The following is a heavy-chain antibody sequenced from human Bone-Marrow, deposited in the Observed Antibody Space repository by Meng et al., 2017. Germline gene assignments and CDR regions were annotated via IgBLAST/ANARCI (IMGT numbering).Heavy chain of an antibody. CDR2: IYYFGDT. J-gene: IGHJ4*02. CDR3: ARHKGNSYGYLYFDY. Sequence: QLQLQESGPGRVKPSETRSLTGTVAGGSISDRSYYWGWIRQPPGKGLEWIGSIYYFGDTFYSPSLRSRVTISVDTSKNQFSLKLSSVTAADTAVFYCARHKGNSYGYLYFDYWGQGILVTVSS. D-gene: IGHD5-18*01. V-gene: IGHV4-39*01. CDR1: GGSISDRSYY.